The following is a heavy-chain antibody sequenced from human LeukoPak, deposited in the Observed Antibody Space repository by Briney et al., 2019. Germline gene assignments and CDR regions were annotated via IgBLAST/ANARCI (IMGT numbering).Heavy chain of an antibody. J-gene: IGHJ4*02. CDR2: IYYSGST. CDR3: ARQPGEGGLPDY. D-gene: IGHD3-10*01. V-gene: IGHV4-39*01. CDR1: GGSISSSSYY. Sequence: SETLSLTCTVSGGSISSSSYYWGWIRQPPGKGLERIGSIYYSGSTYYNPSLKSRVTLSVDTSKNQFSLKLSSVIAADTAVYYCARQPGEGGLPDYWGQGTLVTVSS.